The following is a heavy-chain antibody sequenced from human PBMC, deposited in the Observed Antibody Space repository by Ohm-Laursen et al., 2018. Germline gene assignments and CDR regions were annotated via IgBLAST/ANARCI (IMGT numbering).Heavy chain of an antibody. Sequence: SLRLSCAASGFTFSSYWMFWVRQAPGKGLEWVAVIWHDGSKKYHADSVKDRFTISRDDSKNTVYLEMNSLRAEDTAVYYCARDGFASWGGVDVWGQGTTVTVSS. V-gene: IGHV3-33*08. CDR1: GFTFSSYW. CDR3: ARDGFASWGGVDV. CDR2: IWHDGSKK. D-gene: IGHD3-16*01. J-gene: IGHJ6*01.